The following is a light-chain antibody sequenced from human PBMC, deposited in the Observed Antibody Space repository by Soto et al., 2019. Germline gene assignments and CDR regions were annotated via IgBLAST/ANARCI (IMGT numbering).Light chain of an antibody. V-gene: IGLV1-40*01. CDR3: QYYDGSLSGVKV. CDR1: SSNIGAGYD. CDR2: GNS. Sequence: QSVLTQPPSVSGAPGQRVTISCTGSSSNIGAGYDVHWYQQLPGTAPKLLIYGNSNRPSGVPDRFSGSKSGTSASLAITGLQAEDEEDYYCQYYDGSLSGVKVFGGGTKLTVL. J-gene: IGLJ2*01.